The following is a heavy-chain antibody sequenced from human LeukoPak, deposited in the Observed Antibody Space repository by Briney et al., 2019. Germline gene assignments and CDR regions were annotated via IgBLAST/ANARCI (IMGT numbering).Heavy chain of an antibody. Sequence: ASVKVSCKASGYTFTSYYVHWVRQAPGQGLEWMGIINPSGGSTSYAQKFQGRVTMTRDTSTSTVYMELSSLRSEDTAVHYCARDTDPLGYCSGGSCYYYGMDVWGQGTTVTVSS. D-gene: IGHD2-15*01. CDR3: ARDTDPLGYCSGGSCYYYGMDV. CDR1: GYTFTSYY. V-gene: IGHV1-46*01. CDR2: INPSGGST. J-gene: IGHJ6*02.